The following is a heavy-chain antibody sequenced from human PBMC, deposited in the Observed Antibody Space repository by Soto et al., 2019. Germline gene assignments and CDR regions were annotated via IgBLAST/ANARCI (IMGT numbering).Heavy chain of an antibody. J-gene: IGHJ4*02. CDR1: VFSLSTSGVG. Sequence: QITLKVSGPTLVPPTQTLTLTCTFSVFSLSTSGVGVSCILLPPGKALEWLALIYWDDVKRYSPSLNIRLTITVDASKNQVVLTMTNMDPVDTATYYCAHVTDSYSYPFVYWGWGTLVTVCS. V-gene: IGHV2-5*02. CDR3: AHVTDSYSYPFVY. D-gene: IGHD2-15*01. CDR2: IYWDDVK.